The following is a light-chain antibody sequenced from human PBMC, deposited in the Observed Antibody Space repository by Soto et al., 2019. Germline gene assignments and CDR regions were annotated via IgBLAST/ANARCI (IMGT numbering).Light chain of an antibody. V-gene: IGKV3-11*01. J-gene: IGKJ2*01. CDR1: QSVSSY. Sequence: EIVLTQSPATLSLSPGERATLSCRASQSVSSYLAWYQQKPGQAPRLLIYDASNKGTGIPARFSGSGSGTDFTLAISSLERENIAVYYCHHRRNWPQYTFGKGTKL. CDR2: DAS. CDR3: HHRRNWPQYT.